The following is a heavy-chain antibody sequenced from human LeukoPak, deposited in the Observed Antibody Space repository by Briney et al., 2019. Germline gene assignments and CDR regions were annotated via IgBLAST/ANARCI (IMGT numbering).Heavy chain of an antibody. Sequence: SLNVSCKACVGTFSSYALSWVGQAPGQGLEWMGRIIPILGIANYAQKFQGRVTITADKSTSTAYMELSSLRSEDTAVYYCARVSSNPYSFDYRGHGTLVTVSS. D-gene: IGHD4-11*01. J-gene: IGHJ4*01. CDR2: IIPILGIA. CDR1: VGTFSSYA. V-gene: IGHV1-69*04. CDR3: ARVSSNPYSFDY.